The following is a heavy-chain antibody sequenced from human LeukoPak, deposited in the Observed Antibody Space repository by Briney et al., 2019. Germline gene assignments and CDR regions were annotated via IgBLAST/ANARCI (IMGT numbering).Heavy chain of an antibody. D-gene: IGHD6-13*01. CDR2: ISVDSGST. CDR3: ANTPGIAAAGTVDY. J-gene: IGHJ4*02. V-gene: IGHV3-23*01. Sequence: GGSLRLSCAASELMFSSYAMSWVRQAPGKGLEWVSGISVDSGSTYYADSVKGRFTISRDNSKNTLYLQMNSLRAEDTAVYYCANTPGIAAAGTVDYWGQGTLVTVSS. CDR1: ELMFSSYA.